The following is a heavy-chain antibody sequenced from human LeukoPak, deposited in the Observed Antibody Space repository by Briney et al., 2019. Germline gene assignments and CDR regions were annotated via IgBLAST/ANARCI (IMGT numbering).Heavy chain of an antibody. D-gene: IGHD4-23*01. Sequence: PGGSLRLSCAASGFTFSSYGMHGVRQAPGEGLEWVAVISYDGSNKYYADSVKGRFTISRDNSKNTLYLQMNSLRAEDTAVYYCAKDPLSTVVSYFDYWGQGTLVTVSS. J-gene: IGHJ4*02. CDR1: GFTFSSYG. CDR3: AKDPLSTVVSYFDY. V-gene: IGHV3-30*18. CDR2: ISYDGSNK.